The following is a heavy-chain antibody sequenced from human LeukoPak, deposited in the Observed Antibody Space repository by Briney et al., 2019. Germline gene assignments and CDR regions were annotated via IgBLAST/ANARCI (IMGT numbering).Heavy chain of an antibody. CDR2: INSDGSST. CDR1: GFTFSSHG. D-gene: IGHD3-22*01. J-gene: IGHJ4*02. V-gene: IGHV3-74*01. CDR3: ARHSPYYYDNSGGGY. Sequence: GGSLRLSCAASGFTFSSHGMSWVRQAPGKGLVWVSRINSDGSSTSYADSVKGRFTISRDNAKNTLYLQMNSLRAEDTAVYYCARHSPYYYDNSGGGYWGQGTLVTVSS.